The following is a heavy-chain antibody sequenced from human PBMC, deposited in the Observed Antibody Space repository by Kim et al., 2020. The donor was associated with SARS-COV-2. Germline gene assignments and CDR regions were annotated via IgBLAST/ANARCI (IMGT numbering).Heavy chain of an antibody. CDR1: GFTFSYYW. CDR2: IKEDGSET. J-gene: IGHJ4*02. Sequence: GWSLRLSCAASGFTFSYYWMSWVRQAPGKCLEWVANIKEDGSETYYVASVRGRFTISRDNDKNSLYLQMNRLRSEDTAVYYCARRGTYLIDYWGQGTLVTVSS. CDR3: ARRGTYLIDY. V-gene: IGHV3-7*01.